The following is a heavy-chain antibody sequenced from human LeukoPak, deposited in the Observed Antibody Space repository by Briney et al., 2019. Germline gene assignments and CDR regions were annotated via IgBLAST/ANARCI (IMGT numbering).Heavy chain of an antibody. CDR1: GYTFTGYY. Sequence: ASVKVSCKASGYTFTGYYMHWVRQAPGQGLEWMGWINPNSGGTNYAQKFQGRVTMTRDTSISTAYMELSRLRSDDTAVYYCARGYYYDSSGSSGAYYWGQGTLVTVSS. V-gene: IGHV1-2*02. CDR3: ARGYYYDSSGSSGAYY. D-gene: IGHD3-22*01. CDR2: INPNSGGT. J-gene: IGHJ4*02.